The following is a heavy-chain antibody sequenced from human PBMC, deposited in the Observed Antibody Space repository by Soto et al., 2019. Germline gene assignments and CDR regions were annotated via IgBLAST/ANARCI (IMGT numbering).Heavy chain of an antibody. Sequence: QVQLQQWGAGLLKPSETLSLTCAVYGGSFSGYYWRWIRQPPGKGLEWIGEINHSGSTNYNPSLKSRVTISVDTSKNQFSLKLSSVTAADTAVYYCARGGSLGYCSSTSCGSGYGMDVWGQGTTVTVSS. J-gene: IGHJ6*02. CDR1: GGSFSGYY. D-gene: IGHD2-2*01. CDR2: INHSGST. V-gene: IGHV4-34*01. CDR3: ARGGSLGYCSSTSCGSGYGMDV.